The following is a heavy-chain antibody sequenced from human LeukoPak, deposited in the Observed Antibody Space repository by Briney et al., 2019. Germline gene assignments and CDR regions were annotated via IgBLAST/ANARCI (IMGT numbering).Heavy chain of an antibody. V-gene: IGHV4-4*02. Sequence: SETLSLTCAVSGGSISSSNWWSWVRQPPGKGLEWIGEIYHSGSTNYNPSLKSRVTISVDKSKNQFSLKLSSVTAADTAVYYCARSYWTGYHHLDFWGQGTLVTVSS. CDR3: ARSYWTGYHHLDF. J-gene: IGHJ4*02. CDR1: GGSISSSNW. D-gene: IGHD3/OR15-3a*01. CDR2: IYHSGST.